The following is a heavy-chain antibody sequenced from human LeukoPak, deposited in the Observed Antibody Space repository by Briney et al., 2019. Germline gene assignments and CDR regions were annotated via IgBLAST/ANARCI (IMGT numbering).Heavy chain of an antibody. CDR3: ARGYCSSTSCYHHFDY. Sequence: GGSLRLSCAASGFTFSSYAMSWVRQAPGKGLEWVSAISGSGGSTYYADSVKGRFTISRDNSKNTLYLQMNSLRAEDTAVYYCARGYCSSTSCYHHFDYWGQGTLVTVSS. D-gene: IGHD2-2*01. V-gene: IGHV3-23*01. CDR1: GFTFSSYA. J-gene: IGHJ4*02. CDR2: ISGSGGST.